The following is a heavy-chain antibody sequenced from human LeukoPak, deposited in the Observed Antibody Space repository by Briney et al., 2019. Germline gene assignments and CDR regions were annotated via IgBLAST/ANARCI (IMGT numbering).Heavy chain of an antibody. V-gene: IGHV3-74*01. D-gene: IGHD6-19*01. J-gene: IGHJ4*02. CDR3: ARVVSGWHPVEY. CDR1: GFTFSRYW. Sequence: PGGSLRLSCAASGFTFSRYWMHWVRQAPGKGLVWVSRINSDGSSTSYADSVKGRFTISRDNAKNSLYLQMNSLRAEDTAVYYCARVVSGWHPVEYWGQGTLVTVSS. CDR2: INSDGSST.